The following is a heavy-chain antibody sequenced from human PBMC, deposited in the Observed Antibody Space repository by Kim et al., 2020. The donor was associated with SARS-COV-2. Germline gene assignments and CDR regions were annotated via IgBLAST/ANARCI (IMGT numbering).Heavy chain of an antibody. CDR2: IYYSGST. J-gene: IGHJ5*02. V-gene: IGHV4-59*13. CDR1: GGSISSYY. Sequence: SETLSLTCTVSGGSISSYYWSWIRQPPGKGLEWIGYIYYSGSTNYNPSLKSRVTISVDTSKNQFSLKLSSVTAADTAVYYCARVPARRAPDCSSTSCYPFDPWGQGTLVTVSS. CDR3: ARVPARRAPDCSSTSCYPFDP. D-gene: IGHD2-2*01.